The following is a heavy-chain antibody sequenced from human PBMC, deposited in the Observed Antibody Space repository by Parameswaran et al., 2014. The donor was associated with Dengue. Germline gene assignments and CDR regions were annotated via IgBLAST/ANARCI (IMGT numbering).Heavy chain of an antibody. J-gene: IGHJ4*03. Sequence: LVRQAPGQRLEWIGWIVVGSGNTNYAQKFQERVTITRDMSTSTAYMELSSLRSEDTAVYYCAADPGITGTTLWWGRGNPWSPSPQ. CDR3: AADPGITGTTLW. CDR2: IVVGSGNT. D-gene: IGHD1-7*01. V-gene: IGHV1-58*01.